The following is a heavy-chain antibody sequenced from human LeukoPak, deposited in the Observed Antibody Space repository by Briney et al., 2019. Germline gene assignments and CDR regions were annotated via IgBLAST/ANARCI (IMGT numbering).Heavy chain of an antibody. Sequence: PGGSLRLSCAASGFAFSSYSMNWVRQAPGKGLEWVSSISSSSSYIYYADSVKGRFTISRDNAKNSLYLQMNSLRAEDTAVYYCARSPVVVVGNYYYGLDVWGQGTTVTVSS. CDR1: GFAFSSYS. CDR2: ISSSSSYI. D-gene: IGHD2-15*01. CDR3: ARSPVVVVGNYYYGLDV. V-gene: IGHV3-21*04. J-gene: IGHJ6*02.